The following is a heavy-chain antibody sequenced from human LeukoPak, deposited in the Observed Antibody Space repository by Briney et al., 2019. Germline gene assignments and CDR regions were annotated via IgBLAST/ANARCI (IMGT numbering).Heavy chain of an antibody. Sequence: GGSLRLSCAASGFTFSSYNMNWVRQAPGKGLEWVSYISDSSTTIYYADSVKGRFTISRDNSKNTLYLQMNSLRAEDTAVYYCAKGSDDSSGYYYPYYMDVWGKGTTVTVSS. CDR2: ISDSSTTI. CDR1: GFTFSSYN. V-gene: IGHV3-48*01. CDR3: AKGSDDSSGYYYPYYMDV. J-gene: IGHJ6*03. D-gene: IGHD3-22*01.